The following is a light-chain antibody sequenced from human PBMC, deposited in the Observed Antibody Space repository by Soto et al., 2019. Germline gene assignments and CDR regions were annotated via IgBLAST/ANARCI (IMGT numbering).Light chain of an antibody. CDR3: QQANSFPLT. CDR1: QGVSKW. J-gene: IGKJ5*01. V-gene: IGKV1-12*01. Sequence: DIQLTQSPSSLSASVGDRVTITCRASQGVSKWLAWYQQKPGKAPILLIHGASNLQTGVTSRFSGSGSGTDFVLTITSLQPEDIATYCSQQANSFPLTFGQGTRLDIK. CDR2: GAS.